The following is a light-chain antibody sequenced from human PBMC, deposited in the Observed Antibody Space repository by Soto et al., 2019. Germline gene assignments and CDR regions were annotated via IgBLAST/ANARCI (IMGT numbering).Light chain of an antibody. CDR2: AND. CDR1: RSNIGGNA. J-gene: IGLJ2*01. CDR3: AVWDENLRGL. Sequence: QSVLTQPPSVSGTPGQRVTISCSGSRSNIGGNAVTWYQQVPGTAPKLLIYANDQRPSGISDRFSGSKSSTSASLAISGLQSADDADYYCAVWDENLRGLFGGGTKLTVL. V-gene: IGLV1-44*01.